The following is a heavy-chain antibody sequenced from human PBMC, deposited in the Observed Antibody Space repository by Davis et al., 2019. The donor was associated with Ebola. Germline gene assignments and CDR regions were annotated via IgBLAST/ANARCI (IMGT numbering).Heavy chain of an antibody. J-gene: IGHJ4*02. Sequence: GESLKISCAASGFTFSDYYMSWIHQAPGKGLEWVSDISSSSTYTNYADSVKGRFTISRDNAKNSLYLQMNSLRVEDTAVYYCVRDNGYSSGWGQGTLVTVSS. D-gene: IGHD6-19*01. V-gene: IGHV3-11*06. CDR2: ISSSSTYT. CDR3: VRDNGYSSG. CDR1: GFTFSDYY.